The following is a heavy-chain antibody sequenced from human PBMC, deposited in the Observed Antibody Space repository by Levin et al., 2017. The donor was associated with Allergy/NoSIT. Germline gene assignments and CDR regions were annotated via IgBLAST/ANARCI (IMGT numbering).Heavy chain of an antibody. CDR1: GGSISSGDYY. Sequence: PSETLSLTCTVSGGSISSGDYYWSWIRQPPGKGLEWIGYIYYSGSTYYNPSLKSRVTISVDTSKNQFSLKLSSVTAADTAVYYCARESWGYSYGFKRADYYYYGMDVWGQGTTVTVSS. CDR3: ARESWGYSYGFKRADYYYYGMDV. CDR2: IYYSGST. J-gene: IGHJ6*02. D-gene: IGHD5-18*01. V-gene: IGHV4-30-4*01.